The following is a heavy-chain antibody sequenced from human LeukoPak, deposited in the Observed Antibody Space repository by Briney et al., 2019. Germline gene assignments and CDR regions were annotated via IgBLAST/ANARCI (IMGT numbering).Heavy chain of an antibody. CDR1: GYTFTSYD. J-gene: IGHJ5*02. D-gene: IGHD3-3*01. CDR2: MNPNSGNT. CDR3: ARAPRGIFGVVGIGRNWFDP. Sequence: ASVKVSCKASGYTFTSYDINWVRQATGQGLEWMGWMNPNSGNTSYAQRFQGRVTMTRNTSISTAYMELSSLRSEDTAVYYCARAPRGIFGVVGIGRNWFDPWGQGTLVTVSS. V-gene: IGHV1-8*01.